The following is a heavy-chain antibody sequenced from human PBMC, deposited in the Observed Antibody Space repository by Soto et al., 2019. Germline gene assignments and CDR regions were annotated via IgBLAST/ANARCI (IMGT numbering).Heavy chain of an antibody. D-gene: IGHD3-22*01. CDR3: TTARYDYDSSGYYYAPNDY. J-gene: IGHJ4*02. V-gene: IGHV3-49*03. Sequence: PGGSLRLSCTASGFTFGDYAMSWFRQAPGKGLEWVGFIRSKAYGGTTEYAASVKGRFTISRDDSKSIAYLQMNSLKTEDTAVYYCTTARYDYDSSGYYYAPNDYWGQGTLVTVSS. CDR2: IRSKAYGGTT. CDR1: GFTFGDYA.